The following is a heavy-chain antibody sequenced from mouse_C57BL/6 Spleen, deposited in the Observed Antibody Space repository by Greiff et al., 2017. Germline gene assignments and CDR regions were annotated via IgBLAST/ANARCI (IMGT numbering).Heavy chain of an antibody. CDR3: ARGGVNNRYFEV. D-gene: IGHD6-1*01. CDR1: GYAFTNYL. J-gene: IGHJ1*03. CDR2: INPGSGGP. V-gene: IGHV1-54*01. Sequence: QVQLQQSGAELVRPGTSVKVSCKASGYAFTNYLLEWVKQRPGQGLEWIGVINPGSGGPNYNEKFKGKATLTADKSSSTAYMQLSSLTSTDSAVYFCARGGVNNRYFEVWGKGTTVTVSS.